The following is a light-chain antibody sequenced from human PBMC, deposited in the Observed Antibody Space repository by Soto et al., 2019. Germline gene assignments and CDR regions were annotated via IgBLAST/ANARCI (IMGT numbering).Light chain of an antibody. CDR1: QDISNY. Sequence: DIQMTQSPSSLSASVGDRVTITCQASQDISNYLNWYQQKPGKAPKLLIYDASNLETGVTSRFSGSGSGTDFTFTIRSLQPEDIATYYCQQYDNLPITFGQGPRLEIK. CDR2: DAS. CDR3: QQYDNLPIT. V-gene: IGKV1-33*01. J-gene: IGKJ5*01.